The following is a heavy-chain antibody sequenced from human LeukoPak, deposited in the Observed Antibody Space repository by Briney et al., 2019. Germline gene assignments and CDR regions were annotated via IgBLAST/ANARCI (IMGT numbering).Heavy chain of an antibody. V-gene: IGHV5-51*01. CDR1: GYTFTSYW. Sequence: GESLKISCQGSGYTFTSYWIGWVRQMPVKGLEWMGSIYPGDSDTKYSPSFQGQVAISVDKSTNTAYLQWKSLKASDTAMYYCARGDVVRGVSWFDSWGQGALVTVSS. D-gene: IGHD2-21*02. CDR2: IYPGDSDT. CDR3: ARGDVVRGVSWFDS. J-gene: IGHJ5*01.